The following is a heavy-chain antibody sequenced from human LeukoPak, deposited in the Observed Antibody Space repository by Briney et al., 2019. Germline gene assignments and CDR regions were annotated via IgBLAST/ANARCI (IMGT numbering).Heavy chain of an antibody. D-gene: IGHD1-26*01. CDR1: GGTFSSYA. CDR2: IIPIFGTA. J-gene: IGHJ4*02. Sequence: SVKVSCKASGGTFSSYAISWVRQAPGQGLEWMGGIIPIFGTANYAQKFQGRVAITADEFTNTVYMDLIRLRSEDTAVYYCAKYGGTYHLPDYWGQGTLVTVSS. V-gene: IGHV1-69*13. CDR3: AKYGGTYHLPDY.